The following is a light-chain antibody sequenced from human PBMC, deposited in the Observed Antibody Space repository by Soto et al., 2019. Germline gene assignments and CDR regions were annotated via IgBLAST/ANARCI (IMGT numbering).Light chain of an antibody. V-gene: IGLV1-40*01. Sequence: QSVLTQPPSVSGAPGQGVTISCTGTASSIAARYDVHWYQQIPGMAPKLLISGNNNRPSGVPDRFSASKSGISASLAITGLQAEDEADYYCQAYDNSLGVSVLFGGGTKLTVL. J-gene: IGLJ3*02. CDR2: GNN. CDR1: ASSIAARYD. CDR3: QAYDNSLGVSVL.